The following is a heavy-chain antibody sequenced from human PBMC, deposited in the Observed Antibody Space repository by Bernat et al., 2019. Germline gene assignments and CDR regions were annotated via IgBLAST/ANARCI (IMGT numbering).Heavy chain of an antibody. J-gene: IGHJ6*03. CDR2: INHSGST. CDR3: ARGRGWESGDLFYYYSYMDF. D-gene: IGHD1-26*01. V-gene: IGHV4-34*01. Sequence: QVQLQQWGAGLLKPSETLSLTCAVYGGSFSGYYWNWIRQPPGKGLEWIGEINHSGSTNYNPSLKSRVTISVDTSQDQFALKLSSVTAADTAVYYCARGRGWESGDLFYYYSYMDFWGKGTTVTVSS. CDR1: GGSFSGYY.